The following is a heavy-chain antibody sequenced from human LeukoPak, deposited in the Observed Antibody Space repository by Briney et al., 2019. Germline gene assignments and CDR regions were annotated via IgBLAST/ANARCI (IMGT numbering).Heavy chain of an antibody. J-gene: IGHJ4*02. Sequence: GGSLRLSCAASGFTFSSYWMSWVRQAPGKGLEWVANIKQDGSEKYYVDSVRGRFTISRDNAKNSLYLQMNSLRAEDTAVYYCARDRAYYDFWSGYGYWGQGTLVTVSS. CDR3: ARDRAYYDFWSGYGY. D-gene: IGHD3-3*01. CDR1: GFTFSSYW. CDR2: IKQDGSEK. V-gene: IGHV3-7*01.